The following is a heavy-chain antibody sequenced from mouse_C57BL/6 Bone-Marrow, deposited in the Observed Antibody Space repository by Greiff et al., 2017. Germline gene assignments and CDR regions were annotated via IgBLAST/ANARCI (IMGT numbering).Heavy chain of an antibody. CDR2: IHPNSGST. J-gene: IGHJ3*01. CDR3: ARSLYYGSSFPPFAY. CDR1: GYTFTSYW. D-gene: IGHD1-1*01. Sequence: QVQLQQPGAELVKPGASVKLSCKASGYTFTSYWMHWVKQRPGQGLEWIGMIHPNSGSTNYNEKFKSKATLTVDKSSSTAYMQLSSLTSEDSAVXYCARSLYYGSSFPPFAYWGQGTLVTVSA. V-gene: IGHV1-64*01.